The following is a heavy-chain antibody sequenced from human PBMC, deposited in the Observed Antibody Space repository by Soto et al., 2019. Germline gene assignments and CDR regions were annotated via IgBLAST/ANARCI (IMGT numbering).Heavy chain of an antibody. J-gene: IGHJ6*02. Sequence: NPSETLSLTCSVSGGSFSSDSFIWSWVRQLPGKGLEWIGYISSSGTTYYNPSLKSRLIMSVDTSKNQFSLKLTSVTAADTAVYFCARDHKWDGMDVWGQGTTVTVSS. CDR3: ARDHKWDGMDV. D-gene: IGHD1-26*01. V-gene: IGHV4-31*03. CDR1: GGSFSSDSFI. CDR2: ISSSGTT.